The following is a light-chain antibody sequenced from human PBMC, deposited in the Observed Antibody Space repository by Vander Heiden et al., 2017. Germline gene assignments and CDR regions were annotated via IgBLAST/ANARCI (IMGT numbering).Light chain of an antibody. CDR2: GAS. J-gene: IGKJ1*01. V-gene: IGKV3-20*01. CDR1: QSFSSTT. CDR3: EQNGVYSLT. Sequence: EIVLTQSPGTLSLSSGDRATLSCRASQSFSSTTLAWYQQRPGQAPRLLINGASHRAPGIPDRVCGSGSGTDFTLTISRLEPVEFAVFYCEQNGVYSLTFGRGTKVEIK.